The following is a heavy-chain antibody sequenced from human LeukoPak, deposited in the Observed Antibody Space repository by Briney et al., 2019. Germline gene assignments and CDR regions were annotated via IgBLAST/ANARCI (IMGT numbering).Heavy chain of an antibody. CDR3: ARSGPGDYYYYYGMDV. CDR1: GGSISSGDYY. J-gene: IGHJ6*02. Sequence: SQTLSLTCTVSGGSISSGDYYWSWIRQHPGKGLEWIGYIYYSGSTYYNPSLKSRVTISVDTSKNQFSLKLSSVTAADTAVYYCARSGPGDYYYYYGMDVWGQGTTVTVSS. D-gene: IGHD1-14*01. CDR2: IYYSGST. V-gene: IGHV4-31*03.